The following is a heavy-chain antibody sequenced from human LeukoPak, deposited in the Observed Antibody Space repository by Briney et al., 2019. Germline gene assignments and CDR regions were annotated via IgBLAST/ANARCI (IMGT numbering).Heavy chain of an antibody. CDR2: IDPNSRGT. D-gene: IGHD5-18*01. CDR3: ARRAREYSHDAFDI. Sequence: ASVKVSCKASGYTFTDYYMHWVRQAPGQGLEWMGWIDPNSRGTDSAQKFQGRFSMTRDTSISTAYMELSRLRSDDTAVYYCARRAREYSHDAFDIWGHGTMVTVSS. V-gene: IGHV1-2*02. J-gene: IGHJ3*02. CDR1: GYTFTDYY.